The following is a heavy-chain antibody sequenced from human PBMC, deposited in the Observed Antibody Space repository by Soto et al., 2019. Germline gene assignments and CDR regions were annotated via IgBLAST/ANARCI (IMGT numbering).Heavy chain of an antibody. CDR3: AIYDASPLAYAGTYYYCYYGMDV. CDR1: GYTFTSYY. Sequence: ASVKVSCKASGYTFTSYYMHWVRQAPGQGLEWMGIINPSGGSTSYAQKFQGRVTMTRDTSTSTVYMELSSLRSEDTAVYYCAIYDASPLAYAGTYYYCYYGMDVWGQGTTVTVSS. V-gene: IGHV1-46*01. D-gene: IGHD1-7*01. J-gene: IGHJ6*02. CDR2: INPSGGST.